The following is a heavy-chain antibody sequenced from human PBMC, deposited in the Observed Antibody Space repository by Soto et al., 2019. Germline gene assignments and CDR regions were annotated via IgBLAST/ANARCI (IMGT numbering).Heavy chain of an antibody. V-gene: IGHV2-5*02. CDR3: IRVLWFGELF. CDR1: GFSLSTRGVG. CDR2: IYWDDDK. D-gene: IGHD3-10*01. J-gene: IGHJ4*02. Sequence: QITLKESGPTLVKPTQTLTLTCTFSGFSLSTRGVGVGWIRQTPGKALEWLALIYWDDDKRYSPSLKSRLTITKDTSKDQVLLVMSNMDPVDTATYYCIRVLWFGELFWGQGTLVTVS.